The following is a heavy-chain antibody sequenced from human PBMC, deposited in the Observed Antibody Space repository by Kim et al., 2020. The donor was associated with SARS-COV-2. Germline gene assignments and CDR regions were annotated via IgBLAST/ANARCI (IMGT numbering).Heavy chain of an antibody. CDR2: IKTDGTEK. CDR3: ARVLVGAEPGNY. D-gene: IGHD3-9*01. Sequence: GGSLRLSCVASGFAFSRYWMNWVRQIPGKGLEWLANIKTDGTEKNYVDSVKGRFTISRDNAKNSLYLQMNSLRAEDTAVYYCARVLVGAEPGNYWCQGSRVTVS. CDR1: GFAFSRYW. J-gene: IGHJ4*02. V-gene: IGHV3-7*03.